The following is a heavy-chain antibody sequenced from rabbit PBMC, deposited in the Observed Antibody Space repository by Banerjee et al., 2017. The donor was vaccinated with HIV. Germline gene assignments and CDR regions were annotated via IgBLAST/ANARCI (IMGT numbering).Heavy chain of an antibody. V-gene: IGHV1S45*01. CDR1: GNDFSAYA. Sequence: QQQLVESGGGLVKPEGSLTLTCKASGNDFSAYAISWVRQAPGKGLEWIACIYGDTSGSTYYASWAKGRFTISKTSSTTVTLQMTSLTAADTATYFCARGTGGIGYGAIALWGPGTLVTVS. CDR2: IYGDTSGST. D-gene: IGHD1-1*01. J-gene: IGHJ6*01. CDR3: ARGTGGIGYGAIAL.